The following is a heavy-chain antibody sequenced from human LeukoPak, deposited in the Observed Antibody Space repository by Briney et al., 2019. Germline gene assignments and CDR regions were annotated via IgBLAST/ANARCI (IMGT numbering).Heavy chain of an antibody. CDR2: IYSGGNI. J-gene: IGHJ4*02. CDR1: GFTVSSTY. CDR3: ASRHCSGGGCYFAGADPFDY. D-gene: IGHD2-15*01. V-gene: IGHV3-53*01. Sequence: GGSLRLSCAASGFTVSSTYVSWVRQAPGKGLEWVSVIYSGGNIYYIDSVKGRFTISRDTSKNTLYLQMNSLRAEDTAVYYCASRHCSGGGCYFAGADPFDYWGQGILVTVSS.